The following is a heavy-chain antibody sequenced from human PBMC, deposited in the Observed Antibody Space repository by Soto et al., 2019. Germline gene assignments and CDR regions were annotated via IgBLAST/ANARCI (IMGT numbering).Heavy chain of an antibody. CDR1: GYTFTSYY. V-gene: IGHV1-46*01. D-gene: IGHD5-12*01. CDR3: ASHLREMATPKTTTFDY. Sequence: GASVKVSCKASGYTFTSYYMHWVRQAPGQGLEWMGIINPSGGSTSYAQKFQGRVTMTRDTSTSTVYMELSSLRSEDTAVYYCASHLREMATPKTTTFDYWGQGTLVTVSS. CDR2: INPSGGST. J-gene: IGHJ4*02.